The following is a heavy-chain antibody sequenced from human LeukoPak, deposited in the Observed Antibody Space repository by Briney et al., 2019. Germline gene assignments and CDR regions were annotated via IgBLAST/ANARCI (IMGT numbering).Heavy chain of an antibody. CDR1: GDSVSSNTVT. D-gene: IGHD2-8*02. CDR2: TYYRSKWSN. Sequence: SQTLSLTCAISGDSVSSNTVTWNWIRQSPSKGLEWLGRTYYRSKWSNDYAVSVKSRIIINPDTSKNQFSLQLDSVTPEDTAVYYCVRVTGGVFDYWGQGTLVTVSS. CDR3: VRVTGGVFDY. V-gene: IGHV6-1*01. J-gene: IGHJ4*02.